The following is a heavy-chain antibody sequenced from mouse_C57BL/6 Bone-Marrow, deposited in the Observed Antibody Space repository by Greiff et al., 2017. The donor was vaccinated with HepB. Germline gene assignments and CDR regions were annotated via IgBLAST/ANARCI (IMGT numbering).Heavy chain of an antibody. Sequence: QVQLQQSDAELVKPGASVKISCKVSGYTFTDHTIHWMKQRPEQGLEWIGYIYPRDGSTKYNEKFKGKATLTADKSSSTAYLQLNSLTSDDSAVYCCARGEWLLRCYAMDYWGQGTSVTVSS. CDR2: IYPRDGST. CDR3: ARGEWLLRCYAMDY. CDR1: GYTFTDHT. J-gene: IGHJ4*01. D-gene: IGHD2-3*01. V-gene: IGHV1-78*01.